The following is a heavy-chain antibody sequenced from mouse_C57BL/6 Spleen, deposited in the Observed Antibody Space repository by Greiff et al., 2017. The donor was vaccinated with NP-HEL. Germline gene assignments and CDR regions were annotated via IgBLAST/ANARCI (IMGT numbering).Heavy chain of an antibody. D-gene: IGHD1-1*01. V-gene: IGHV5-16*01. CDR2: INYDGSST. Sequence: DVQLVESEGGLVQPGSSMKLSCTASGFTFSDYYMAWVRQVPEKGLEWVANINYDGSSTYYLDSLKSRFIISRDNAKNILYLQMSSLKSEDTATYYCARWGYYGDYFDYWGQGTTLTVSS. CDR3: ARWGYYGDYFDY. CDR1: GFTFSDYY. J-gene: IGHJ2*01.